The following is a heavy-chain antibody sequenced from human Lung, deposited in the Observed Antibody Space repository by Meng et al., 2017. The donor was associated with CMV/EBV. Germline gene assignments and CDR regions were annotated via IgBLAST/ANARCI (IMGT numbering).Heavy chain of an antibody. CDR2: IYYSGST. CDR1: GGSISSYY. CDR3: ARVGWDYYYYGMDV. V-gene: IGHV4-59*01. J-gene: IGHJ6*02. Sequence: SETXSLXCTVSGGSISSYYWSWIRQPPGKGLEWIGYIYYSGSTNYNPSLKSRVTISVDTSKNQFSLKLSSVTAADTAVYYCARVGWDYYYYGMDVWGQGTTVTVSS. D-gene: IGHD2-15*01.